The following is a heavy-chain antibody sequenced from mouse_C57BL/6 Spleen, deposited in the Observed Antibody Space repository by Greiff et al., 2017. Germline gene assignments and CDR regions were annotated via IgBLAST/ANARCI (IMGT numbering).Heavy chain of an antibody. CDR1: GYAFSSYW. J-gene: IGHJ2*01. Sequence: VQLQESGAELVKPGASVKISCKASGYAFSSYWMNWVKQRPGKGLGWIGQIYPGDGDTNYNGKFKGKATLTADKSSSTAYMQLSSLTSEDSAVYFCARGGYYYGSSYPLFDYWGQGTTLTVSS. V-gene: IGHV1-80*01. CDR3: ARGGYYYGSSYPLFDY. CDR2: IYPGDGDT. D-gene: IGHD1-1*01.